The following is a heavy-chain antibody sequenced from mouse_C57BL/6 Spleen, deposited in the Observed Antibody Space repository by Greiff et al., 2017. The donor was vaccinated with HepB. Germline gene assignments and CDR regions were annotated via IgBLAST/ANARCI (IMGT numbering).Heavy chain of an antibody. CDR1: GFTFTDYY. V-gene: IGHV7-3*01. J-gene: IGHJ1*03. CDR2: IRNKANGYTT. Sequence: EVKLMESGGGLVQPGGSLSLSCAASGFTFTDYYMSWVRQPPGKALEWLGFIRNKANGYTTEYSASVKGRFTISRDNSQSILYLQMNALRAEDSATYYCARDRGYDRGRYFDVWGTGTTVTVSS. CDR3: ARDRGYDRGRYFDV. D-gene: IGHD2-2*01.